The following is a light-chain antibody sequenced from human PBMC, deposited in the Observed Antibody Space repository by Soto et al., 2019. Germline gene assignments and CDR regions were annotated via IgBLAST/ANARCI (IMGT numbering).Light chain of an antibody. V-gene: IGKV3-20*01. CDR3: QQYHNSPLT. CDR2: GAS. CDR1: QTVGTY. J-gene: IGKJ1*01. Sequence: ETLLTQSPGTLSLSPGERATLSCRASQTVGTYLAWYQQKPGQAPRLLVFGASSRATGVPDRFSGSGSGTDFTLTISGLEPEDFALYYCQQYHNSPLTFGQGTKVDIK.